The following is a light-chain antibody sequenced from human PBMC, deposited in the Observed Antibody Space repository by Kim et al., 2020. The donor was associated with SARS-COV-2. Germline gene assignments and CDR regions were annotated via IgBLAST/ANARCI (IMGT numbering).Light chain of an antibody. V-gene: IGLV2-8*01. J-gene: IGLJ1*01. CDR3: SSYAAISNFV. CDR1: SSDVGGYNF. CDR2: DVS. Sequence: QSALTQPPSASWSPGQSVTISCTGTSSDVGGYNFVSWYQQHPGKAPKLMIYDVSNRPSGVPDRFSGSKSGNTASLTVSGLQAEAEADYYCSSYAAISNFVFGTGTKVTVL.